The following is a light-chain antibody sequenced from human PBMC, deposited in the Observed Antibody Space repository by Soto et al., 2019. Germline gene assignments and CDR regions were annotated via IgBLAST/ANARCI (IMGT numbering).Light chain of an antibody. CDR1: SSDIGDYYY. CDR3: TSYTVTDVLDV. Sequence: QSALTQPASVSGSPGQSITISCTGTSSDIGDYYYVSWYQQHSGKAPKLIIYEVTNRPSGVSHRFSGSKSGNTASLTISGLQADDEADYFCTSYTVTDVLDVFGTGTKLTVL. V-gene: IGLV2-14*01. CDR2: EVT. J-gene: IGLJ1*01.